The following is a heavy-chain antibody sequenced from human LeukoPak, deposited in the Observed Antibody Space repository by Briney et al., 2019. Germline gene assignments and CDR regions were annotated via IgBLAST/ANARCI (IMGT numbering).Heavy chain of an antibody. J-gene: IGHJ4*02. D-gene: IGHD2-21*01. CDR3: ATHQYGVVPY. CDR2: INHSGST. CDR1: GGSFSGYY. Sequence: PSETLSLTCAVYGGSFSGYYWSWIRQPPGKGLEWIGEINHSGSTNYNPSLKSRVTISVDTSKNQFSLKLSSVTAADTAVYYCATHQYGVVPYWGQGTLVTVSS. V-gene: IGHV4-34*01.